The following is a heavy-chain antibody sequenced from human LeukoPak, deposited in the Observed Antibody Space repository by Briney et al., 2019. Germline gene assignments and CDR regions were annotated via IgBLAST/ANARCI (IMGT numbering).Heavy chain of an antibody. CDR1: GFTVSDYS. J-gene: IGHJ6*03. Sequence: GGSLRLSCAASGFTVSDYSMAWVRQAPGKGPEWVSAISGSGSYTDYADSVKGRFTISKDNSKNTLYMRMSSLRAEDTAVYYCAKDACGGNCYYSMDVWGKGTTVTVSS. V-gene: IGHV3-23*01. CDR3: AKDACGGNCYYSMDV. CDR2: ISGSGSYT.